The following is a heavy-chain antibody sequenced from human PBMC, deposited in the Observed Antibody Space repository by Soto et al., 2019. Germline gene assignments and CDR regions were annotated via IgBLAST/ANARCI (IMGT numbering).Heavy chain of an antibody. Sequence: ASVKVSCKVSGYTLTELSMHWVRQAPGKGLEWMGGFDPEDGETIYAQKFQGRVTMTEDTSTDTAYMELSSLRSEDTAVYYCATYQAMVRGVIMIVRRGAGFDLWGRGTLVTVS. J-gene: IGHJ2*01. CDR1: GYTLTELS. CDR2: FDPEDGET. V-gene: IGHV1-24*01. D-gene: IGHD3-10*01. CDR3: ATYQAMVRGVIMIVRRGAGFDL.